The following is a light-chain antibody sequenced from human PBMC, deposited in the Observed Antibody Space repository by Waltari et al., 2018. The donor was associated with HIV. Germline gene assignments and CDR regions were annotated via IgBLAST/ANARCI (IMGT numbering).Light chain of an antibody. V-gene: IGKV2-40*01. Sequence: IVLPPTALSLPVTPGEPASISGWSSQSLLDSYDSKIYLDWYLQKPGQSPQVLMYSLSKRAPGVSERFSGSGSGTKFTLKSSREEAADAGDYYCMHRIEFPITFGQGTRPEIK. CDR1: QSLLDSYDSKIY. CDR2: SLS. CDR3: MHRIEFPIT. J-gene: IGKJ5*01.